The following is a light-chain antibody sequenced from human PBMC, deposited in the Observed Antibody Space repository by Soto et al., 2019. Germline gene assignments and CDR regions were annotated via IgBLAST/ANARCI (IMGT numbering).Light chain of an antibody. CDR1: QSISSSY. V-gene: IGKV3-20*01. J-gene: IGKJ1*01. CDR2: GAS. Sequence: DIVLTQSPGTLSLSPGERATLSCRASQSISSSYLAWYQQRPGQAPRLLMYGASSRATGIPDRFSGSGSGTDFTLTISGLEPEDFAVYYCQQYGMSPWTFGQGTKVEI. CDR3: QQYGMSPWT.